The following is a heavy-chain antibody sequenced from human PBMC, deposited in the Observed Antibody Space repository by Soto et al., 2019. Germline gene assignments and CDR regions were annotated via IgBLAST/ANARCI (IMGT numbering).Heavy chain of an antibody. V-gene: IGHV4-59*01. D-gene: IGHD6-19*01. CDR2: IYYTGST. CDR1: GDSINNYY. J-gene: IGHJ4*02. Sequence: QVQLQESGAGLVKPSETLSLTCTVSGDSINNYYWSWIRQPPGKGLEWIGYIYYTGSTNYNPSLKSRVTISVDTSKNQFSLKLSSVTAADTAVYYCARRYGSVFDHWGQGTLVTVSS. CDR3: ARRYGSVFDH.